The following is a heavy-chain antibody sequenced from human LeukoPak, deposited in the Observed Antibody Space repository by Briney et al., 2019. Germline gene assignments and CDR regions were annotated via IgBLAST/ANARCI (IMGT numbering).Heavy chain of an antibody. CDR2: IYSGGST. D-gene: IGHD3-3*01. V-gene: IGHV3-53*01. Sequence: GGSLRLSCAASGFTVSSNYMSWVRQAPGKGLEWVSVIYSGGSTYYADSVKGRFTISGDNSKNTLYLQMNSLRAEDTAVYYCARDLAIFGVVNNVDYWGQGTLVTVSS. J-gene: IGHJ4*02. CDR1: GFTVSSNY. CDR3: ARDLAIFGVVNNVDY.